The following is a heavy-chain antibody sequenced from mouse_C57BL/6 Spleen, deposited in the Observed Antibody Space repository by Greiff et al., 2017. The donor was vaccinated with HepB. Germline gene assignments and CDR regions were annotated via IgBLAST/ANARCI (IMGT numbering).Heavy chain of an antibody. CDR3: ARHNYGSSYDWYFDV. D-gene: IGHD1-1*01. V-gene: IGHV5-6*01. CDR2: ISSGGSYT. J-gene: IGHJ1*03. CDR1: GFTFSSYG. Sequence: EVQLQESGGDLVKPGGSLKLSCAASGFTFSSYGMSWVRQTPDKRLEWVATISSGGSYTYYPDSVKGRFTISRDNAKNTLYLQMSSLKSEDTAMYYCARHNYGSSYDWYFDVWGTGTTVTVSS.